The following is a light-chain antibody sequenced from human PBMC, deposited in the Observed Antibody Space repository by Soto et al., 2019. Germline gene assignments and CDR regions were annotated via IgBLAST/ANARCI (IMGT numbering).Light chain of an antibody. CDR1: QSISSS. J-gene: IGKJ2*01. CDR2: AAS. Sequence: DIQMTQSPSSLSASVGDRVTITCRASQSISSSLNWYQQKPGKAPDLLIYAASNLQSGVPSRFSRSGSGTDFTINISSLQPEDFATYYCQQSYSSPQMYTFGQGTKLEIK. CDR3: QQSYSSPQMYT. V-gene: IGKV1-39*01.